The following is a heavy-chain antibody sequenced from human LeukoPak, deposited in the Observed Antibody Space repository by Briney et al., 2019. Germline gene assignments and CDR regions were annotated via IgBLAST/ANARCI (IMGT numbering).Heavy chain of an antibody. V-gene: IGHV3-11*01. CDR1: GFTISNSY. CDR2: IKSSDTST. Sequence: AGTLTLSCTASGFTISNSYMSWIRQAPGQGLEWLSYIKSSDTSTFYADSVKGRFTVCSDNDKNSLYLQMNSLRAEDTAVYYCARRGNMISHAFDIWGQGTVVTVSS. J-gene: IGHJ3*02. D-gene: IGHD2/OR15-2a*01. CDR3: ARRGNMISHAFDI.